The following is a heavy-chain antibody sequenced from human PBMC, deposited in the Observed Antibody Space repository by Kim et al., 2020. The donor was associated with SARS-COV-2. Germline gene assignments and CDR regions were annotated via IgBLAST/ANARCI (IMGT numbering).Heavy chain of an antibody. Sequence: ANPGKGRLTISRDNSKNTLYLQMNSLRAEDTAVYYCARGIRLLMGYAPDYWGQGTLVTVSS. CDR3: ARGIRLLMGYAPDY. V-gene: IGHV3-30*01. D-gene: IGHD2-8*01. J-gene: IGHJ4*02.